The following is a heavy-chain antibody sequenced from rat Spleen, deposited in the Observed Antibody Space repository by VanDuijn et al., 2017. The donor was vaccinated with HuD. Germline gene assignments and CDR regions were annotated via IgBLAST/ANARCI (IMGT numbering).Heavy chain of an antibody. CDR1: GFTFSDYN. V-gene: IGHV5S13*01. Sequence: EVQLVESGGGLVQPGRSLRLSCAASGFTFSDYNMAWVRQAPRKGLDWVASISSGGTKTYYRDSVKGRFTVSRDNAKNTQYLQMDSLRSEDTATYYCERLQYYGYTYGYWYFDFWGPGTMVTVSS. CDR3: ERLQYYGYTYGYWYFDF. D-gene: IGHD1-9*01. CDR2: ISSGGTKT. J-gene: IGHJ1*01.